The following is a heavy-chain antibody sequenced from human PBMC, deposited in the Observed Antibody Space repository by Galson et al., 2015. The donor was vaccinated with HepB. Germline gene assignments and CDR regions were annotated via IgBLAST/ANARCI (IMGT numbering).Heavy chain of an antibody. CDR2: INPNSGDT. Sequence: SVKVSCKASGYTFTGYYMNWVRQAPGQGLEWMGWINPNSGDTNYAQKFQGWVTMTRDTSISTAYMELSSLRSDDTAVYNCARGGVDTAMVSDYWGQGTLVTVSS. V-gene: IGHV1-2*04. J-gene: IGHJ4*02. CDR3: ARGGVDTAMVSDY. CDR1: GYTFTGYY. D-gene: IGHD5-18*01.